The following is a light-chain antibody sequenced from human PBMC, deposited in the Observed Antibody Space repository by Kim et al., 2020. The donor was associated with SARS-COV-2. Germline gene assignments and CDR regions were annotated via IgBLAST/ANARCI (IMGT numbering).Light chain of an antibody. CDR1: SGHSSYD. J-gene: IGLJ3*02. CDR2: LNSDGSH. V-gene: IGLV4-69*01. CDR3: QTWGTGIRV. Sequence: ASVELTCTLSSGHSSYDIAWHQRRPEKGPRYLMKLNSDGSHSKEDGIPDRFSGSSSGAERYLTLASLQSEDEADYYWQTWGTGIRVFGGGTQLTVL.